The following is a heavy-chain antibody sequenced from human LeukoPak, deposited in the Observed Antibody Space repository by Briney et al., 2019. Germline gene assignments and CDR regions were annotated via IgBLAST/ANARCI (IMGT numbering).Heavy chain of an antibody. CDR3: AGSFYPNYYDLLDY. CDR2: IYYSGST. D-gene: IGHD3-22*01. J-gene: IGHJ4*02. Sequence: SETLSLTCTVSGGSISTYYWSWIRQPPGKGLEWIGYIYYSGSTNYNPSLKSRVTISLDTSKNQFSLKLNSVTAADTAMYYCAGSFYPNYYDLLDYWGQGTLVTVSS. CDR1: GGSISTYY. V-gene: IGHV4-59*01.